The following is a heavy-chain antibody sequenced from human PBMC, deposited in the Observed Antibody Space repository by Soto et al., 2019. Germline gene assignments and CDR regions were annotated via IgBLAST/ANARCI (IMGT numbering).Heavy chain of an antibody. Sequence: GQSLKISCKGSGYSFTSYWIGWVRQMPGKGLEWMGIIYPGDSDTRYSPSFQGQVTISADKSISTAYLQWSSLKASDTAMYYCASTSIAAAGKDYNWFDPWGQGTLVTVSS. J-gene: IGHJ5*02. CDR3: ASTSIAAAGKDYNWFDP. D-gene: IGHD6-13*01. CDR2: IYPGDSDT. CDR1: GYSFTSYW. V-gene: IGHV5-51*01.